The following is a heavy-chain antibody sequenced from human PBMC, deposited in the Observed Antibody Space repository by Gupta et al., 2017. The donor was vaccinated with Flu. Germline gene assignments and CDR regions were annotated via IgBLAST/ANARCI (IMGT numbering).Heavy chain of an antibody. Sequence: QVQLQESGPGLVKPSETLSLTCTVSGGSISSYYWSWIRQPPGKGLEWIGYIYYSGSTNYNPSLKSRVTISVDTSKNQFSLKLSSVTAADTAVYYCARGGTGHYDYVWGSREKGSGWFDPWCQGTLVTVSS. CDR3: ARGGTGHYDYVWGSREKGSGWFDP. J-gene: IGHJ5*02. V-gene: IGHV4-59*01. CDR2: IYYSGST. D-gene: IGHD3-16*01. CDR1: GGSISSYY.